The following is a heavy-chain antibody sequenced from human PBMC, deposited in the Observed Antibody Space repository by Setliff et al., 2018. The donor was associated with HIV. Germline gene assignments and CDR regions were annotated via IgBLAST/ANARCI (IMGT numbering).Heavy chain of an antibody. V-gene: IGHV3-48*04. J-gene: IGHJ3*02. Sequence: GGSLRLSCAASGFTFSSYSMNWVRQAPGKGLEWVSYICSSSSTIYYADSVKGRFTISRDNAKNSLYLQMNSLRAEDTAVYYCARVAGMATIIDAFDIWGQGTMVTVSS. D-gene: IGHD5-12*01. CDR2: ICSSSSTI. CDR3: ARVAGMATIIDAFDI. CDR1: GFTFSSYS.